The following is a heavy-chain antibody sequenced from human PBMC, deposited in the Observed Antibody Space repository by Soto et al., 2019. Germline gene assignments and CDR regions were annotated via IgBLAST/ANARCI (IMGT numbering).Heavy chain of an antibody. D-gene: IGHD3-3*01. CDR2: IKSKTDGGTT. J-gene: IGHJ4*02. CDR1: GFTFSNAW. Sequence: EVQLVESGGGLVKPGGSLRLSCAASGFTFSNAWMSWVRQAPGKGLEWVGRIKSKTDGGTTDYAAPVKGRFTISRDDSKNTLYLQMNSLKTEDTAVYYCTTEYYDFWSGYIIDYWGQGTLVTVSS. V-gene: IGHV3-15*01. CDR3: TTEYYDFWSGYIIDY.